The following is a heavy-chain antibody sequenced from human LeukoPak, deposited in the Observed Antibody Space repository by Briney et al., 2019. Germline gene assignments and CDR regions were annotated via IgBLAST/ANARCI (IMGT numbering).Heavy chain of an antibody. Sequence: PGGSLRLSCTASGFTFTEHWMSWVRQAPGKGLEWVANINQHGSEQFYVDSVEGRFTISRDNAKNSLYLQMNSLRVEDTAVYFRARIYLRHFDFWAQGTLVTVSS. CDR1: GFTFTEHW. J-gene: IGHJ4*02. D-gene: IGHD3-3*01. CDR2: INQHGSEQ. CDR3: ARIYLRHFDF. V-gene: IGHV3-7*01.